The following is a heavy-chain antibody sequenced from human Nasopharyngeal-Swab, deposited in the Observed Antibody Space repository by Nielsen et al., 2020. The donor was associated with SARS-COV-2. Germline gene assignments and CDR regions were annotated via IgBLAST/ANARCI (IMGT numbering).Heavy chain of an antibody. J-gene: IGHJ6*03. Sequence: SCAASGFTFSDYYMSWIRQAPGKGLEWVSYISSSGSTIYYADSVKGRFTISRDNAKNSLYLQMNSLRAEDTAVYYCARNPTTCSTSCYFYYYMDVWGKGTTVTVSS. V-gene: IGHV3-11*04. CDR3: ARNPTTCSTSCYFYYYMDV. CDR2: ISSSGSTI. CDR1: GFTFSDYY. D-gene: IGHD2-2*01.